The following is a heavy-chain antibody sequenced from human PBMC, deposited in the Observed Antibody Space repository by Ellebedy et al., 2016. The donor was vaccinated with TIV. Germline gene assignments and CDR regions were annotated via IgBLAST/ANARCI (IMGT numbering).Heavy chain of an antibody. D-gene: IGHD3-22*01. CDR3: ARGERDYYDSSGHYYYYYYGLDV. J-gene: IGHJ6*02. CDR2: IYYTGST. Sequence: MPSETLSLTCTVSGGSINSYYWNWIRQPPGKGLEWIGYIYYTGSTNYNPSLKSRVTISVDTSKNQFFLELNSVTAADTAIYYCARGERDYYDSSGHYYYYYYGLDVWGQGTTVTVSS. CDR1: GGSINSYY. V-gene: IGHV4-59*01.